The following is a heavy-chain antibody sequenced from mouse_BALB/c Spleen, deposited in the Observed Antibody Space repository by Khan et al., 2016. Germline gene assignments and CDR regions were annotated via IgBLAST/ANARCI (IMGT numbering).Heavy chain of an antibody. J-gene: IGHJ3*01. CDR2: INTNTGEP. V-gene: IGHV9-3*02. CDR3: AEDYYGSSWLAY. D-gene: IGHD1-1*01. CDR1: GYTFTNYG. Sequence: QIQLVQSGPELKKPGETVKISCKASGYTFTNYGMNWVKQAPGKGLKWMGWINTNTGEPTYAAEFKGRFAFSLETSARTAYLQINNLKDEDTATYFCAEDYYGSSWLAYWGQGTLVTVSA.